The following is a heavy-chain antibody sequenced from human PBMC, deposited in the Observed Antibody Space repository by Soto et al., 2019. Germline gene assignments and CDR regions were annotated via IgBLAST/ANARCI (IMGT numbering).Heavy chain of an antibody. J-gene: IGHJ1*01. Sequence: GGSLRLSCAASGFTFSSYSMNWVRQAPGKGLEWVSYISSSSSTIYYADSVKGRFTISRDNAKNSLYLQMNSLKAEDTAVYYCARAMGYGDYGFEYFQHWGQGTLVTVSS. CDR2: ISSSSSTI. V-gene: IGHV3-48*01. D-gene: IGHD4-17*01. CDR1: GFTFSSYS. CDR3: ARAMGYGDYGFEYFQH.